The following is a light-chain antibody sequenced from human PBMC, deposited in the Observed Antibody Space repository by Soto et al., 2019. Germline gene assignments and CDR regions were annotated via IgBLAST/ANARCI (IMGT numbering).Light chain of an antibody. V-gene: IGLV2-14*01. CDR3: ASNTSSSPFV. CDR2: DVS. Sequence: QSVLTQAASVSGSPGQSITISRPGNSRDGGGYNYVSWHQQHPGKAPKLMIYDVSNRPSGVSNRFCASNSGYSASLSISGLQAEGEVDSYCASNTSSSPFVVGTGTKGTVL. J-gene: IGLJ1*01. CDR1: SRDGGGYNY.